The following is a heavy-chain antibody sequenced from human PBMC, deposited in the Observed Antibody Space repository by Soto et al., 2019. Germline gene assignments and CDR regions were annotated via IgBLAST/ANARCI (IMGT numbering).Heavy chain of an antibody. V-gene: IGHV4-30-2*01. J-gene: IGHJ3*02. D-gene: IGHD2-15*01. CDR1: GGSISSGGYS. Sequence: QLQLQESGSGLVKPSQTLSLTCAVSGGSISSGGYSWSWIRQPPGKGLEWIGYIDHSGSTYYNPSLKSRVTISVARSKNQFSLKLSSVTAADTAVYYCASTQYGGKSSGAFDIWGQGTMVTVSS. CDR2: IDHSGST. CDR3: ASTQYGGKSSGAFDI.